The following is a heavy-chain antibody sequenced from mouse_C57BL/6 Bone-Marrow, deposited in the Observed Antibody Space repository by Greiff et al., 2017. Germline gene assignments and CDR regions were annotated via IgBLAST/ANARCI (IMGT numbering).Heavy chain of an antibody. J-gene: IGHJ1*03. CDR2: IYPRDGST. CDR3: AIDYYVSTWYFDV. CDR1: GYTFTDHT. V-gene: IGHV1-78*01. D-gene: IGHD1-1*01. Sequence: VQLQQSDAELVKPGASVKISCKVSGYTFTDHTIHWMKQRPEQGLEWIGYIYPRDGSTKYNEKFKGKATLTADKSSSTAYMQLNSLTSEDSAVYFCAIDYYVSTWYFDVWGTGTTVTVSS.